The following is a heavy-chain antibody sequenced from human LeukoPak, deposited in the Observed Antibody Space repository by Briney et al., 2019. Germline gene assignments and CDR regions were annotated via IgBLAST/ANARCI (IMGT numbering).Heavy chain of an antibody. CDR3: ARARFLEWLIFDY. CDR2: IKQDGSEK. CDR1: GFTFSDYY. J-gene: IGHJ4*02. V-gene: IGHV3-7*01. Sequence: GGSLRLSCAASGFTFSDYYMSWIRQAPGKGLEWVANIKQDGSEKYYVDSVKGRFTISRDNAKNSLYLQMNSLRAEDTAVYYCARARFLEWLIFDYWGQGTLVTVSS. D-gene: IGHD3-3*01.